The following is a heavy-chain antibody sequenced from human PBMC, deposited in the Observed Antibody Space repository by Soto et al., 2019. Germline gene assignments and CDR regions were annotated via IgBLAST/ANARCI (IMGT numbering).Heavy chain of an antibody. CDR1: GFTFSSYV. D-gene: IGHD3-10*01. J-gene: IGHJ6*02. CDR2: IWYDGSNK. Sequence: TGGSLRLSCAASGFTFSSYVMHWVRQAPGKGLEWVAVIWYDGSNKYYVDSVKGRFTISRDNSKNTLYLQMNSLRAEDTAVYYCARDDMVYYYGMDVWGQGTTVTVSS. CDR3: ARDDMVYYYGMDV. V-gene: IGHV3-33*01.